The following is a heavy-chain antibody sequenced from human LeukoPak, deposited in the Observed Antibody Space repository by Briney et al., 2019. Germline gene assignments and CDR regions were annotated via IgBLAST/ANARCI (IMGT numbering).Heavy chain of an antibody. CDR1: GYSISSGYY. Sequence: PSETLSLTCTVSGYSISSGYYWGWIRQPPGKGLEWIGTIYYSGSTYYNPSLKSRVTISVDTSKNQFSLKLSSVTAADTAVYYCARARYTVTLGGYYMDVWGKGTTVTISS. V-gene: IGHV4-38-2*02. D-gene: IGHD4-17*01. CDR3: ARARYTVTLGGYYMDV. J-gene: IGHJ6*03. CDR2: IYYSGST.